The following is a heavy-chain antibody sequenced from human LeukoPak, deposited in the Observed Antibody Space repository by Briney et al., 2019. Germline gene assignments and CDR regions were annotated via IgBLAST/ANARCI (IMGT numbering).Heavy chain of an antibody. J-gene: IGHJ6*03. CDR1: GGTFSSYA. Sequence: ASVKVSCKASGGTFSSYAISWVRQAPGQGLEWMGGIIPIFGTADYAQKFQGRVTITADESTSTAYMELSSLRSEDTAVYYCARGLGYCSSTSCYFGRGYYYMDVWGKGTTVTVSS. V-gene: IGHV1-69*13. D-gene: IGHD2-2*01. CDR2: IIPIFGTA. CDR3: ARGLGYCSSTSCYFGRGYYYMDV.